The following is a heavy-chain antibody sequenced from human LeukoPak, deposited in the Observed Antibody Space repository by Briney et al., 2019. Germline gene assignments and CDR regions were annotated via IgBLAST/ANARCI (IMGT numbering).Heavy chain of an antibody. Sequence: GGSLRLSCAASGFTYSSYAMHWVRQAPGKGLEYVSAISSNGGSTYYANSVKGRYTISRDNSKNTLYLQMGSLRAEDMAVYYCARASGYYDSSGYYDYWGQGTLVTVSS. D-gene: IGHD3-22*01. J-gene: IGHJ4*02. V-gene: IGHV3-64*01. CDR1: GFTYSSYA. CDR2: ISSNGGST. CDR3: ARASGYYDSSGYYDY.